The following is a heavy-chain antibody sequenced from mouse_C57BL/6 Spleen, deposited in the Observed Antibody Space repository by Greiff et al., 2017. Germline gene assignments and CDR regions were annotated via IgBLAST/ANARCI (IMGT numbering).Heavy chain of an antibody. CDR2: INPNNGGT. J-gene: IGHJ4*01. D-gene: IGHD2-12*01. CDR1: GYTFTDYY. Sequence: VQLQQSGPELVKPGASVKISCKASGYTFTDYYMNWVKQSHGKSLEWIGDINPNNGGTSYNQKFKGKATLTVDKSSSTAYMELRSLTSEDSAVYYCARRGLRRGAMDYWGQGTSGTVSS. V-gene: IGHV1-26*01. CDR3: ARRGLRRGAMDY.